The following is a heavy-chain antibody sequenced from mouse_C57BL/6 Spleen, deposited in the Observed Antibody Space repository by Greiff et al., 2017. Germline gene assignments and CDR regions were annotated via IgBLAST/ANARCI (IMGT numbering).Heavy chain of an antibody. D-gene: IGHD1-1*01. V-gene: IGHV3-1*01. Sequence: VQLKESGPGMVKPSQSLSLTCTVTGYSITSGYDWHWIRHFPGNKLEWMGYISYSGSTNYNPSLKSRISITHDTSKNHFFLKLNSVTTEDTATYYCARGSYGGYFDYWGQGTTLTVSS. CDR3: ARGSYGGYFDY. J-gene: IGHJ2*01. CDR1: GYSITSGYD. CDR2: ISYSGST.